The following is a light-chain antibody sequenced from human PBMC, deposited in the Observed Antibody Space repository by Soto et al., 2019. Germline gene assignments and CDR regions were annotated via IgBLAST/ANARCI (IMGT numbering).Light chain of an antibody. CDR2: DVS. CDR3: CSYAGSYTFV. CDR1: SSDVGGYNY. Sequence: QSALTQPRSVSGSPGQSVTISCTGTSSDVGGYNYVSWYQQHPGKAPKLMMYDVSKRPSGVPDRFSGSKSGNTASLTISGLQAGDEADYYCCSYAGSYTFVFGGGTKLTVL. J-gene: IGLJ3*02. V-gene: IGLV2-11*01.